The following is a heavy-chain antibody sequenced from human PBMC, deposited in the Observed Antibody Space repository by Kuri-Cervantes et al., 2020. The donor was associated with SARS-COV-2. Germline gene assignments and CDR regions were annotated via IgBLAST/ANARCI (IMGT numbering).Heavy chain of an antibody. CDR2: TFYRSKWHN. D-gene: IGHD6-19*01. V-gene: IGHV6-1*01. J-gene: IGHJ4*02. CDR3: AGGSSGRDY. CDR1: GDSVSSNSAA. Sequence: SQTLSLTCAISGDSVSSNSAAWSWIRQSPSRGLEWLGRTFYRSKWHNEYAVSVKGRITISPDTSKNQFSLRLNSVTPEDTAVYYCAGGSSGRDYWGQGTPVTVSS.